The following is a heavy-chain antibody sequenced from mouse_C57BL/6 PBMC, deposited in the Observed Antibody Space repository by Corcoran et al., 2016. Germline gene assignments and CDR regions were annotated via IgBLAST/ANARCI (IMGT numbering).Heavy chain of an antibody. V-gene: IGHV9-3*01. CDR2: INTYSGVP. CDR1: GYTFTTYG. CDR3: SSYLGTTVAAYWYFDV. Sequence: QIQLVQSGTELKKPGETVKIYCKASGYTFTTYGMSWVKQAPGKGLKVMGWINTYSGVPTYADDFKGRFAFSLETSASTAYLQINNLKNEDTATYFCSSYLGTTVAAYWYFDVWGTWTTVTVSS. J-gene: IGHJ1*03. D-gene: IGHD1-1*01.